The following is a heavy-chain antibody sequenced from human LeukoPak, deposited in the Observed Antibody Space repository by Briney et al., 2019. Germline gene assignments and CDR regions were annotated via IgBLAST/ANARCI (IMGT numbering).Heavy chain of an antibody. V-gene: IGHV4-39*01. CDR1: GGSISSSSYF. CDR3: ARRSSSQPPNY. D-gene: IGHD6-13*01. CDR2: MSYSGST. J-gene: IGHJ4*02. Sequence: SETLSLTCSVSGGSISSSSYFWGWIRQPPGKGLEWVGSMSYSGSTYYNPSLKSRVTISVDTSKNQFSLKLSSVTAADTAVYYCARRSSSQPPNYWGQGTLVTVSS.